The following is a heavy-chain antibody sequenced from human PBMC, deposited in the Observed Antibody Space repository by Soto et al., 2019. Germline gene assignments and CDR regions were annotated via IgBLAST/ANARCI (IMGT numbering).Heavy chain of an antibody. Sequence: PSETLSLTCTVSGGSISGYYWSWIRQPPGKGLEWIGEINHSGSTNYNPSLKSRVTISVDTSKNQFSLKLSSVTAADTAVYYCARGALWHYGMDVWGQGTTVTVSS. CDR3: ARGALWHYGMDV. V-gene: IGHV4-34*01. J-gene: IGHJ6*02. D-gene: IGHD3-10*01. CDR1: GGSISGYY. CDR2: INHSGST.